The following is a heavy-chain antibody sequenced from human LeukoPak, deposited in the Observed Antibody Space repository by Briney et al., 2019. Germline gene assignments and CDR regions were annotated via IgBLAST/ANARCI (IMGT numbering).Heavy chain of an antibody. V-gene: IGHV4-39*01. Sequence: PSETLSLTCTVSGGSISSSSYYWGWIRQPPGKGLEWIGSIYYRGSTYYNPSLKSRVTISVDTSKNQFSLKLSSVTAADTAVYYCARLRYCDSSAYYYAFDYWGQGTLVTVSS. CDR1: GGSISSSSYY. J-gene: IGHJ4*02. CDR3: ARLRYCDSSAYYYAFDY. CDR2: IYYRGST. D-gene: IGHD3-22*01.